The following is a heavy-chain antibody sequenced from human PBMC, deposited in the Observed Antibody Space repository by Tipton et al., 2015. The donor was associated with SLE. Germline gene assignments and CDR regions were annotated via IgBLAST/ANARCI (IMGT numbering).Heavy chain of an antibody. D-gene: IGHD6-19*01. V-gene: IGHV4-34*01. CDR3: ARGREAVAGTSDAFDI. CDR1: GGSFSGYY. Sequence: TLSLTCAVYGGSFSGYYWSWIRQPPGKGLEWIGEINHSGSTNYNPSPKSRVTISVDTSKNQFSLSLSSLTAADTAVYYCARGREAVAGTSDAFDIWGQGTMVTVSS. CDR2: INHSGST. J-gene: IGHJ3*02.